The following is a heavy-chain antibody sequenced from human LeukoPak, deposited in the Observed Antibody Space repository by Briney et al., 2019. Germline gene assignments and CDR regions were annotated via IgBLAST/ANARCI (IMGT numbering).Heavy chain of an antibody. CDR3: ARERVGATLFLGDAFDI. J-gene: IGHJ3*02. D-gene: IGHD1-26*01. Sequence: PGGSLRLSCAASEFTFSSYSMNWVRQAPGKGLEWVSSISSSSSYIYYADSVKGRFTISRDNAKNSLYLQMNSLRAEDTAVYYCARERVGATLFLGDAFDIWGQGTMVTVSS. CDR2: ISSSSSYI. V-gene: IGHV3-21*01. CDR1: EFTFSSYS.